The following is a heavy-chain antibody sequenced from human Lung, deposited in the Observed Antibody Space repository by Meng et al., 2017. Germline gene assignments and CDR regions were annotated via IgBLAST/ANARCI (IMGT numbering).Heavy chain of an antibody. CDR1: GFSLSTSGMC. Sequence: SGPTLVKPTQTLTLTCTFSGFSLSTSGMCVSWIRQPPGKALEWLALIDWDDDKYYSTSLKTRLTISKDTSKNLVVLTMTNMDPVDTATYYCARIIGYSYGYAHFDYWGQGTLVTVSS. V-gene: IGHV2-70*01. D-gene: IGHD5-18*01. CDR2: IDWDDDK. J-gene: IGHJ4*02. CDR3: ARIIGYSYGYAHFDY.